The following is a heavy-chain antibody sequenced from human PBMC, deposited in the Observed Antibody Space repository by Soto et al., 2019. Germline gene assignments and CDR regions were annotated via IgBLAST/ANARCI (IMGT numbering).Heavy chain of an antibody. J-gene: IGHJ6*02. Sequence: GGSLRLSCAASGFTFSSYAMSWVRQAPGKGLEWVSAISGSGGSTYYADSVKGRFTISRDNSKNTLYLQMNSLRAEDTAVYYCAKGHIVVVTAPSLYYGMDVWGQGTTVTVSS. D-gene: IGHD2-21*02. V-gene: IGHV3-23*01. CDR3: AKGHIVVVTAPSLYYGMDV. CDR1: GFTFSSYA. CDR2: ISGSGGST.